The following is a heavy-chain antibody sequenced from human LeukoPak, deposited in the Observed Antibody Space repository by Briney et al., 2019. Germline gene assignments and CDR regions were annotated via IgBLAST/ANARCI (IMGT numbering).Heavy chain of an antibody. CDR3: AKAHIVVVIENAFDI. CDR1: GFTFSSYA. V-gene: IGHV3-23*01. Sequence: GGSLRLSCAASGFTFSSYAMSWVRQAPGKGLEWVSAISGSGGSTYYADSAKGRFTISRDNSKNTLYLQMNSLRAEDTAVYYCAKAHIVVVIENAFDIWGQGTMVTVSS. CDR2: ISGSGGST. D-gene: IGHD2-21*01. J-gene: IGHJ3*02.